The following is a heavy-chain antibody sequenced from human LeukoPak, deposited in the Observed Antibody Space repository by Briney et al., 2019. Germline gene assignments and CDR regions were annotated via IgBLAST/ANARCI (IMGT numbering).Heavy chain of an antibody. CDR3: ARDSPGYGGYSY. Sequence: EASLRLSCTASGCTFSRYWMTWVRQAPGKGLEWVANIKEDGSAKYYVDSMKGRITISRDNAKNSVYLQINSLRAEDTAVYYCARDSPGYGGYSYWGQGTLVTVSS. J-gene: IGHJ4*02. CDR2: IKEDGSAK. CDR1: GCTFSRYW. D-gene: IGHD5-12*01. V-gene: IGHV3-7*04.